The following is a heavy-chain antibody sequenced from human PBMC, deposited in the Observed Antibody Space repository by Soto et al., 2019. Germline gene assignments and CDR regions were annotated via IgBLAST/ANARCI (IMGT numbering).Heavy chain of an antibody. CDR1: GYTFTSDD. CDR3: ARTRFGAVAGT. J-gene: IGHJ5*02. CDR2: MNPYSGNT. V-gene: IGHV1-8*01. Sequence: QVQLVQSGAEVKKPGASVKVSCMASGYTFTSDDIHWMRRATGQGPEWRGWMNPYSGNTVYAQKFQDRVTMTRNTSTSTAYMELSSLRAEDTAVYYCARTRFGAVAGTWGQGTLVTVSS. D-gene: IGHD6-19*01.